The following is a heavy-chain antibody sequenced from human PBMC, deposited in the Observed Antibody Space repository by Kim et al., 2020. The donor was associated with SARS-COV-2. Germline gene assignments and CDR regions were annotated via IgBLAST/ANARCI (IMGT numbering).Heavy chain of an antibody. D-gene: IGHD4-17*01. CDR2: IIPLLCLA. CDR1: GCTFSSYT. CDR3: ASRRYGGNGIDY. V-gene: IGHV1-69*02. J-gene: IGHJ4*02. Sequence: SVKVSCKSSGCTFSSYTISWVRQAPGPWLECMVRIIPLLCLANSAQKFHGRVTITADKSTSTAYMELSSLRSEDTAVYYCASRRYGGNGIDYWGQGTLVTVSA.